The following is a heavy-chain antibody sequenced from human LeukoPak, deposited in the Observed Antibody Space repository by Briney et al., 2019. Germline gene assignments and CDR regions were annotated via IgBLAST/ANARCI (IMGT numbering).Heavy chain of an antibody. V-gene: IGHV4-30-4*01. J-gene: IGHJ4*02. D-gene: IGHD5-18*01. CDR2: IYYSGST. CDR3: ARCSRGYSYGPLDY. CDR1: GGSLSSGDYY. Sequence: SETLSLTCTVSGGSLSSGDYYWSWIRQPPGKGLEWIGYIYYSGSTYYNPSLKSRVTISVDTSKNQFSLKLSSVTAADTAVYYCARCSRGYSYGPLDYWAREPWSPSPQ.